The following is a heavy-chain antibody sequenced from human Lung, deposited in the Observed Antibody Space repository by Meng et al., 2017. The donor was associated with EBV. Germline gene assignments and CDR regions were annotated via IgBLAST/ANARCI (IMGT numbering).Heavy chain of an antibody. CDR3: ARDLVGEYDF. CDR1: GFTFSSYW. V-gene: IGHV3-74*03. CDR2: INEHGSIT. J-gene: IGHJ4*02. Sequence: GRLVESGGLLVQPGGSLRLSCAASGFTFSSYWMHWVRQAPGKGPVWVSRINEHGSITTYADSVNGRFTISRDNAKDTLYLQMNSLRDEDTAIYYCARDLVGEYDFWGQGTLVTVSS. D-gene: IGHD2/OR15-2a*01.